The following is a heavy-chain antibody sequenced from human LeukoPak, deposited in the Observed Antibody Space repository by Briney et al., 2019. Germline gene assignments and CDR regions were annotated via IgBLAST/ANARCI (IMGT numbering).Heavy chain of an antibody. J-gene: IGHJ4*02. CDR2: VDPEDGET. CDR1: GYTFTDYY. V-gene: IGHV1-69-2*01. CDR3: ATVHSSSWYFAIDY. D-gene: IGHD6-13*01. Sequence: ASVKVSCKVSGYTFTDYYMHWVQQAPGKGLEWMGLVDPEDGETIYAEKFLGRVTITADTSTDTAYMELSSLRSEDTAVYYCATVHSSSWYFAIDYWGQGTLDTVSS.